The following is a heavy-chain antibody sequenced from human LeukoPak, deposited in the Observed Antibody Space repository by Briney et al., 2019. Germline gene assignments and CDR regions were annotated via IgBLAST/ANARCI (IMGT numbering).Heavy chain of an antibody. CDR2: IYYSGCN. V-gene: IGHV4-59*01. Sequence: SETLSLTCTVSGDSISRYYWSWMRQPPGEALEWIGHIYYSGCNNYNPSHKSRVTISVDTSKNQFSLKLSSVTAANTAVYYCARLDSMGPDYYDSSGYPYYFDYWGQGTLVTVSS. CDR3: ARLDSMGPDYYDSSGYPYYFDY. CDR1: GDSISRYY. D-gene: IGHD3-22*01. J-gene: IGHJ4*02.